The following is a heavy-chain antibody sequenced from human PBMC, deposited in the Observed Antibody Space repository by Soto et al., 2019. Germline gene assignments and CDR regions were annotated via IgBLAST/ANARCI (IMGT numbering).Heavy chain of an antibody. CDR3: ARPDGGGYYLNDAFDI. CDR1: GYSFTSYW. J-gene: IGHJ3*02. D-gene: IGHD3-22*01. CDR2: IYPGDSDT. V-gene: IGHV5-51*01. Sequence: GESLKISCKGSGYSFTSYWIGWVRQMPGKGLEWMGIIYPGDSDTRYSPSFQGQVTISADKSISTAYLQWSSLKASDTAMYYCARPDGGGYYLNDAFDIWGQGTMVTVSS.